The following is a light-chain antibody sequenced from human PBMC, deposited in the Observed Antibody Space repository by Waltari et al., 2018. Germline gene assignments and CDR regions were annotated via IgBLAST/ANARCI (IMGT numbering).Light chain of an antibody. CDR3: QQYNRYST. J-gene: IGKJ1*01. V-gene: IGKV1-5*03. CDR2: KAS. Sequence: IQLTHSPSTLSASVGDRVAITCRASQSVNSWLAWYQQKPGKAPKFLIYKASILESGVTSRFSGSGSGTEFTLTISNLQPDDFATYYCQQYNRYSTFGQGTKVELK. CDR1: QSVNSW.